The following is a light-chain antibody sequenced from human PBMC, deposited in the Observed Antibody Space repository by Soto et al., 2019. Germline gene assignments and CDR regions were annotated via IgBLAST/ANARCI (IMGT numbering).Light chain of an antibody. V-gene: IGKV3-20*01. CDR1: QRLSASD. CDR2: GVS. Sequence: EIVLTQSPRTLSLSPGQRATRSCRASQRLSASDIAWYQQKPGQAPKFLIYGVSSRATGIPDRFSGSGSGTDFTLTISRLEPEDFAVYHCQQYGSSPPWTFGQGTKVDI. CDR3: QQYGSSPPWT. J-gene: IGKJ1*01.